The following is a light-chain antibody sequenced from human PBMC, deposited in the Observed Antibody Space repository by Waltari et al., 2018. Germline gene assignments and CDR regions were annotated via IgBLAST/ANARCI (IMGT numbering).Light chain of an antibody. V-gene: IGKV3-15*01. CDR1: QSVSSN. Sequence: EIVMTQSPPTLSVSPGETSAVSCRASQSVSSNVAWYQKKPGQAPRLLIYDASTRATSIPAKFRGSGSGTEFTLTISSLQSEDFAVYYCQQYNRWPPITFGHGTRLEIK. CDR2: DAS. CDR3: QQYNRWPPIT. J-gene: IGKJ5*01.